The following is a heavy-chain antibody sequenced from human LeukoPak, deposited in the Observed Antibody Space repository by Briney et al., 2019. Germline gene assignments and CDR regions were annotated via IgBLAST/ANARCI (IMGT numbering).Heavy chain of an antibody. V-gene: IGHV1-46*01. J-gene: IGHJ4*02. CDR2: INPSGGST. CDR1: GYTFTSYY. Sequence: ASVKVSCKASGYTFTSYYMHWVRQAPGQGLEWMGIINPSGGSTSYAQKFQGRVTMTSDMSTSTVYMELSSLRSEETAVVYCARDREESGSYYFDYWGQGTLVTVSS. D-gene: IGHD1-26*01. CDR3: ARDREESGSYYFDY.